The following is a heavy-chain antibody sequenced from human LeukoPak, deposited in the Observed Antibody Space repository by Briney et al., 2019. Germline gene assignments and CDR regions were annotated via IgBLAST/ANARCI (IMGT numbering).Heavy chain of an antibody. Sequence: SETLSLTCAVYGGSFIGYYWSWIRQPPGKGLEWIGEINHSGGANYNPSLKSRVTISADTSKSQFSLKLGSVTAADTAVYYCARECPPTRRQKNRVAYMDVWGKGTTVTVSS. V-gene: IGHV4-34*01. CDR1: GGSFIGYY. D-gene: IGHD1-14*01. CDR2: INHSGGA. CDR3: ARECPPTRRQKNRVAYMDV. J-gene: IGHJ6*03.